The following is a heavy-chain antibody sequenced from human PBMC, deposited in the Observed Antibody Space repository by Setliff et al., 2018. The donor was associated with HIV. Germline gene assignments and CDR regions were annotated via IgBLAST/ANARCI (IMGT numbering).Heavy chain of an antibody. D-gene: IGHD5-18*01. CDR3: ARGVTHPPPFGAFDI. CDR2: MFASGSA. Sequence: SETLSLTCTVSGASIRSYYWSWLRQPAGKGLEWIGRMFASGSANYNPSLKRRVTMSVDTSKNQFSLKLMSVTAADTAFYYCARGVTHPPPFGAFDIWGLGTLVTV. CDR1: GASIRSYY. V-gene: IGHV4-4*07. J-gene: IGHJ3*02.